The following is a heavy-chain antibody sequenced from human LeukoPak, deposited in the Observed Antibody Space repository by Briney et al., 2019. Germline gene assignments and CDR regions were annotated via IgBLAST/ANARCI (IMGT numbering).Heavy chain of an antibody. CDR1: GGSISSHY. D-gene: IGHD1-26*01. Sequence: PSETLSLTCTVSGGSISSHYWSWIRQPPGKGLEWIGYIYYSGSANYNPSLKSRVTISVDTSKVQFSLKLSSVTAADTAVYYCARGVGRNWFDPWGQGTLVTVSS. CDR3: ARGVGRNWFDP. J-gene: IGHJ5*02. CDR2: IYYSGSA. V-gene: IGHV4-59*11.